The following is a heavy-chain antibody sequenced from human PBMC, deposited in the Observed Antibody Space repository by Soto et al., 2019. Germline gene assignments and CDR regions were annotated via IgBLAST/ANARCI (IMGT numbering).Heavy chain of an antibody. CDR3: ASEPIPTYSSGWYGGRKSNWFDP. V-gene: IGHV1-46*01. CDR2: INPSGGST. Sequence: ASVKVSCKASGYTFTSYYMHWVRQAPGQGLEWMGIINPSGGSTSYAQKFQGRVTMTRDTSTSTVYMELSSLRSEDTAVYYCASEPIPTYSSGWYGGRKSNWFDPWGQGTLVTVSS. J-gene: IGHJ5*02. CDR1: GYTFTSYY. D-gene: IGHD6-19*01.